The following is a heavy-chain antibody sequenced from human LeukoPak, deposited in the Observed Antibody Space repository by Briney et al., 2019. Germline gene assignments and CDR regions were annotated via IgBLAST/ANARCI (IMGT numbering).Heavy chain of an antibody. CDR3: ARRRITMIVVVRSGWFDP. V-gene: IGHV4-34*01. J-gene: IGHJ5*02. D-gene: IGHD3-22*01. Sequence: SETLSLTCAVYGGSFSGYYWSWIRQPPGKGLEWIGEINHSGSTNYNPSLKSRVTISVDTSKNQFSLKLSSVTAADTAVYYCARRRITMIVVVRSGWFDPWGQGTLVTVSS. CDR1: GGSFSGYY. CDR2: INHSGST.